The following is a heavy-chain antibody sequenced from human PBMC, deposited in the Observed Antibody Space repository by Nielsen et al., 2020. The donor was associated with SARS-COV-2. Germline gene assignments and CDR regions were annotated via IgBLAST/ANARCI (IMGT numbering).Heavy chain of an antibody. V-gene: IGHV3-23*01. J-gene: IGHJ6*02. CDR2: VSHDGGET. D-gene: IGHD6-6*01. Sequence: GGSLRLSCTASGFIFSGYDMSWVRQAPGKGPEWVAAVSHDGGETFDADFVRGRFTISRDNSKNTLYLQMNSLRDEDTAVYYCVKWVQLDLGYYYHGMDVWGQGTTVTVSS. CDR3: VKWVQLDLGYYYHGMDV. CDR1: GFIFSGYD.